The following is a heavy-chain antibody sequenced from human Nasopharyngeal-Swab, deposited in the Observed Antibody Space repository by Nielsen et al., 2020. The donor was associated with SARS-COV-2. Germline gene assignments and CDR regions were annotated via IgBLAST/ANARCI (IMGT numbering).Heavy chain of an antibody. CDR3: ARQARTYYYDNSGYYFDY. CDR1: GGSISSSNW. J-gene: IGHJ4*02. D-gene: IGHD3-22*01. Sequence: SETLSLTCAVSGGSISSSNWWSWVRQPPGKGLEWIGEIYHSGSTNYNPSLKSRVTISVDTSKNQFSLKLSSVTAADTAVYYCARQARTYYYDNSGYYFDYWGQGTLVTVSS. V-gene: IGHV4-4*02. CDR2: IYHSGST.